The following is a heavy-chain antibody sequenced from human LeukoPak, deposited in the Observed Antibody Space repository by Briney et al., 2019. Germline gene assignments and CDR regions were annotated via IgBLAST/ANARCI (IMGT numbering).Heavy chain of an antibody. CDR1: GFTFRSFA. CDR3: ARCPANSGYDGPYYYYYYMDV. D-gene: IGHD5-12*01. CDR2: IKQDGSEK. J-gene: IGHJ6*03. Sequence: GGSLRLSCATSGFTFRSFAMHWVRQAPGKGLEWVANIKQDGSEKYYVDSVKGRFTISRDNAKNSLYLQMNSLRAEDTAVYYCARCPANSGYDGPYYYYYYMDVWGKGTTVTVSS. V-gene: IGHV3-7*01.